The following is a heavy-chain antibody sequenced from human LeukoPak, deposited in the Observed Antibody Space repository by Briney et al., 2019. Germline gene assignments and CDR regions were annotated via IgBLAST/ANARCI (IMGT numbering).Heavy chain of an antibody. Sequence: YAMSWVRQAPGKGLEWVSAISGSGGGTYYADSVKGRFTISRDNSKNTQYLQMSSLRAEDTALYYCAEEIAAAWIDAFDIWGQGTMVTVSS. V-gene: IGHV3-23*01. CDR1: YA. J-gene: IGHJ3*02. CDR2: ISGSGGGT. CDR3: AEEIAAAWIDAFDI. D-gene: IGHD6-13*01.